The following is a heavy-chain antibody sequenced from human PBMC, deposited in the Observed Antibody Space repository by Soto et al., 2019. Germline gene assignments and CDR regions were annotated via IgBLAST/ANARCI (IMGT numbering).Heavy chain of an antibody. D-gene: IGHD2-15*01. Sequence: GGSLRLSCAASGFTFSSYWMSWVRQAPGKGLEWVANIKQDGSEKYYVDSVKGRFTISRDNAKNSLYLQMNSLRAEDTAVYYCARVKDIVVVVYYYYMDVWGKGTTVTVSS. CDR3: ARVKDIVVVVYYYYMDV. CDR2: IKQDGSEK. CDR1: GFTFSSYW. V-gene: IGHV3-7*01. J-gene: IGHJ6*03.